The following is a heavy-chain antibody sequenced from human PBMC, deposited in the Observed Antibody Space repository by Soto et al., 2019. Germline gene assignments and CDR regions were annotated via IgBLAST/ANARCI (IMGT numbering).Heavy chain of an antibody. CDR2: IRSEANSYAT. V-gene: IGHV3-73*01. J-gene: IGHJ6*02. CDR3: TRHLADTAMPYYYYGMDV. D-gene: IGHD5-18*01. Sequence: GGSLRLSCAASGFTFSGSAMHWVRQASGKGLEWVGRIRSEANSYATAYAASVKGRFTISRDDSKNTAYLQMNSLKTEDTAVYYCTRHLADTAMPYYYYGMDVWGQGTTVTVSS. CDR1: GFTFSGSA.